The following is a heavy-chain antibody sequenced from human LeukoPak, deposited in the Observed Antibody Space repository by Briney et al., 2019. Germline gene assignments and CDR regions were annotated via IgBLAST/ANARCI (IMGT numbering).Heavy chain of an antibody. J-gene: IGHJ3*02. D-gene: IGHD5-18*01. CDR3: ATREGDTAMVIDDAFDI. Sequence: LVKVSCKASGGTFSSYAISWVRQAPGQGLEWTGRIIPIFGTANYAQKFQGRVTITTDESTSTAYMELSSLRSEDTAVYYCATREGDTAMVIDDAFDIWGQGTMVTVSS. CDR2: IIPIFGTA. CDR1: GGTFSSYA. V-gene: IGHV1-69*05.